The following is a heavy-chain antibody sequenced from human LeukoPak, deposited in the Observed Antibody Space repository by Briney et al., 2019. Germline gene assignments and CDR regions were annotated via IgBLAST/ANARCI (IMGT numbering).Heavy chain of an antibody. J-gene: IGHJ4*02. CDR1: GGSISSYY. V-gene: IGHV4-4*09. Sequence: SETLSLTCTVSGGSISSYYWSWIRQPPGKGLEWIGYIYTSGSTNYNPSLKSRVTISVDTSKNQFSLKLSSVTAADTAVYYCARSPHYYDSSGYFDYWGREPWSPSPQ. CDR2: IYTSGST. CDR3: ARSPHYYDSSGYFDY. D-gene: IGHD3-22*01.